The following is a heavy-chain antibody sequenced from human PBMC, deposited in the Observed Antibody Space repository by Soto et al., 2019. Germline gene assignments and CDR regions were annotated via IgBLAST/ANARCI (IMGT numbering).Heavy chain of an antibody. V-gene: IGHV1-69*01. CDR3: ARDDTGSGSYLNAFDI. J-gene: IGHJ3*02. Sequence: QVQLVQSGAEVKKPGSSVKVSCKASGGTFSSYAISWVRQAPGQGLEWMGGSIPIFGTANYAQKFQGRVTIPADESTSTAYMELSSLRSEDTAVYYCARDDTGSGSYLNAFDIWGQGTMVTVSS. D-gene: IGHD3-10*01. CDR2: SIPIFGTA. CDR1: GGTFSSYA.